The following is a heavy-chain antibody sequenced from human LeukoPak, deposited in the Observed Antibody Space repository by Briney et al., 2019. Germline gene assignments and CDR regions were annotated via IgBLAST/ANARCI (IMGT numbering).Heavy chain of an antibody. CDR3: ARHKGRFLEWLTITEVSWFDP. D-gene: IGHD3-3*01. CDR1: GGSISSYY. V-gene: IGHV4-59*08. Sequence: PSETLSLTCTVSGGSISSYYWSWIRQPPGKGLEWIGYIYYSGSTNYNPSLKSRVTISVDTSKNQFSLKLSSVTAADTAVYYCARHKGRFLEWLTITEVSWFDPWGQGTLVTVSS. CDR2: IYYSGST. J-gene: IGHJ5*02.